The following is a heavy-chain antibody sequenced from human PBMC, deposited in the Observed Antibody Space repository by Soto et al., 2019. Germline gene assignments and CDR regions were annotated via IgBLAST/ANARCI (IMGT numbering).Heavy chain of an antibody. CDR1: GFTFSAFG. CDR3: TREWSAVTGTPFDL. CDR2: FSYDGHTK. J-gene: IGHJ3*01. V-gene: IGHV3-30*13. Sequence: QLQLVESGGGVVQPEKSLRLSCEASGFTFSAFGMHWVRQAPGKGLEWVAGFSYDGHTKYYANPVKGRFSISSDNFREGLYLSMDSLRAEDTAMYYCTREWSAVTGTPFDLWGQGTMVIVSS. D-gene: IGHD6-19*01.